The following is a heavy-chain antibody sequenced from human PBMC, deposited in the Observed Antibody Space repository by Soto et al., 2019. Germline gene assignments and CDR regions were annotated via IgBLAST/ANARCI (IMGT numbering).Heavy chain of an antibody. CDR1: GFTFSTYW. Sequence: GGSLRLSCAAPGFTFSTYWMHWVRQAPGKGLVWVSRINSDGSTTNYADSVKGRFTISRDNAKNTLYLQMNSLRAEDTAVYYCARDAYYDMGVWGQGTTVTVSS. CDR3: ARDAYYDMGV. J-gene: IGHJ6*02. CDR2: INSDGSTT. V-gene: IGHV3-74*01.